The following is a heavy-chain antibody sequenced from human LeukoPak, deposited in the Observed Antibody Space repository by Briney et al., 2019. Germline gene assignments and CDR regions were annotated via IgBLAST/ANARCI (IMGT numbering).Heavy chain of an antibody. J-gene: IGHJ4*02. CDR3: ARRRIAVAGGGYY. D-gene: IGHD6-19*01. V-gene: IGHV4-34*01. CDR1: GGSFSGYY. Sequence: PSETLSLTCAVYGGSFSGYYWSWIRQPPGKGLEWIGEINHSGSTNYNPSLKGRVTISVDTSKNQFSLKLSSVTAADTAVYYCARRRIAVAGGGYYWGQGTLVTVSS. CDR2: INHSGST.